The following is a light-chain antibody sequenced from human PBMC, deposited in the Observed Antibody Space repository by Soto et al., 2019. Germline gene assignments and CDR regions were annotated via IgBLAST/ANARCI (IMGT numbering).Light chain of an antibody. CDR3: QQLESYPST. Sequence: IQLTQTPSSLSASVGDRVTITCRASQTISSWLAWYQQKPGKAPKLLIYKASTLKSGVPSRFSGSGSGTDFTLTISSLQPEDFATYYCQQLESYPSTFGGGTKADIK. V-gene: IGKV1-5*03. J-gene: IGKJ4*01. CDR2: KAS. CDR1: QTISSW.